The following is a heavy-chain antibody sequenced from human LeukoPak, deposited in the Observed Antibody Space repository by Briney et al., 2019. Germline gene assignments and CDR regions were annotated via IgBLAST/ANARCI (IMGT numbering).Heavy chain of an antibody. CDR2: ISGSGGST. CDR3: AKVVNTMVRGVTPSYFDY. J-gene: IGHJ4*02. D-gene: IGHD3-10*01. Sequence: PGGSLRLSCAASGFTFSSYAMSWVRQAPGKGLEWVSAISGSGGSTYYADSVKGRFTIFRDNSKNTLYLQMNSLRAEDTAVYYCAKVVNTMVRGVTPSYFDYWGQGTLVTVSS. V-gene: IGHV3-23*01. CDR1: GFTFSSYA.